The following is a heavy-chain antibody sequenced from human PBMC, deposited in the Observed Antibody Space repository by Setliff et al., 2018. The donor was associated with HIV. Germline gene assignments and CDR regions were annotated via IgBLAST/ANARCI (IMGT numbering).Heavy chain of an antibody. Sequence: PSETLSLTCTVSGGSFSSGIYYWSWIRQPAGKGLEWIGRIYTSGSTNYNPSLKSRVTISVDTSKNQFSLKLSSVTAADTAVYYCASKAAAGDVDYWGQGTLVTVSS. CDR2: IYTSGST. CDR1: GGSFSSGIYY. D-gene: IGHD6-13*01. V-gene: IGHV4-61*02. CDR3: ASKAAAGDVDY. J-gene: IGHJ4*02.